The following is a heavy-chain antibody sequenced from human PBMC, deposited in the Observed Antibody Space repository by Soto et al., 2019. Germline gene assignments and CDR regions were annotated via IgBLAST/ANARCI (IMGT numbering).Heavy chain of an antibody. J-gene: IGHJ5*01. CDR2: IYHSGST. D-gene: IGHD3-3*01. CDR3: ASFTLWSGYYHGNWFDS. V-gene: IGHV4-30-2*01. Sequence: SETLSLTCAVSGGSISSGGYSWSWIRQPPGKGLEWIGYIYHSGSTYYDPSLKSRVTISVDRSKNQFSLKLSSVTAADTAVYYCASFTLWSGYYHGNWFDSRGQGTLVTVSS. CDR1: GGSISSGGYS.